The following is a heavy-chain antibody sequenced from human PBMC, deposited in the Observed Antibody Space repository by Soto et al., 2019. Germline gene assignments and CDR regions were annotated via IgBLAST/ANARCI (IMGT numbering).Heavy chain of an antibody. V-gene: IGHV3-23*01. D-gene: IGHD6-25*01. CDR3: AKGALSSGKFVS. Sequence: EVQLLESGGDLVQPGGSLRLSCAASGCTFSSYSMSWVRQAPGKGLEWVSVVSSGGDITHYADSVKGRFTISRDNSKNTIYLQMINLRGEDTAVYYCAKGALSSGKFVSWGQGTLVTVSS. CDR2: VSSGGDIT. J-gene: IGHJ5*02. CDR1: GCTFSSYS.